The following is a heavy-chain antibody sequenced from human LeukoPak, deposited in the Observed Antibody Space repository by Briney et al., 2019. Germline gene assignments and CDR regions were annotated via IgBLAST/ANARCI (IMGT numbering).Heavy chain of an antibody. D-gene: IGHD3-16*01. V-gene: IGHV3-30*04. J-gene: IGHJ4*02. Sequence: GGSLRLSCAASGFTFSSYAMHWVRQAPGKGLEWVAVMSYDGSNKYYADSVKGRFTISRDNSKNTLYLQMNSLRAEDTAVYYCARDGSASPGGGYFDYWGQGTLVTVSS. CDR1: GFTFSSYA. CDR3: ARDGSASPGGGYFDY. CDR2: MSYDGSNK.